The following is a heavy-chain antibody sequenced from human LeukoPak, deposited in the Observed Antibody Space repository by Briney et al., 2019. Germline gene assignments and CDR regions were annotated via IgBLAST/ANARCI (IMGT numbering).Heavy chain of an antibody. Sequence: GASVKVSCKASGYTFTGYYMHWVRQAPGQGLEWMGWINPNSGGTNYAQKFQGRVTMTRDTSISTAYMELSRLRSDDTAVYYCARAGYCSSTSCYAPDREEYYYYYYGMDVWGQGTTVTVSS. J-gene: IGHJ6*02. CDR3: ARAGYCSSTSCYAPDREEYYYYYYGMDV. CDR1: GYTFTGYY. D-gene: IGHD2-2*01. CDR2: INPNSGGT. V-gene: IGHV1-2*02.